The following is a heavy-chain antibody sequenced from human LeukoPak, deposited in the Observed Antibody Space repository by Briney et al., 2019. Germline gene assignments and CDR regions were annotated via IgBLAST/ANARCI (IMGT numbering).Heavy chain of an antibody. V-gene: IGHV4-61*02. D-gene: IGHD4-11*01. J-gene: IGHJ6*03. Sequence: PSQTLSLTCTVSGGSIGSGTYYWSWIRQPAGKGLEWIGRIYANGSTNYTPSLKSRVTMSVDTSKKQFSLRLSSVTAADTAVYFCARDRYTNYQYYFYVDVWGKGITVTVSS. CDR3: ARDRYTNYQYYFYVDV. CDR2: IYANGST. CDR1: GGSIGSGTYY.